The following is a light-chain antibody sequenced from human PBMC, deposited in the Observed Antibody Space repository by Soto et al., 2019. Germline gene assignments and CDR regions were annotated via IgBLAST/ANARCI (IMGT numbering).Light chain of an antibody. J-gene: IGKJ5*01. CDR3: QQSYSSPTT. V-gene: IGKV1-39*01. Sequence: DIQMTQSPSSLSASVGDRVTITCRASQSISNYLNWYQQKPGKAPKLLIYAASSFQSGVPSRFSGSGSGTDFTLTISSLQPEDFATYYCQQSYSSPTTFGQGTRLEIK. CDR1: QSISNY. CDR2: AAS.